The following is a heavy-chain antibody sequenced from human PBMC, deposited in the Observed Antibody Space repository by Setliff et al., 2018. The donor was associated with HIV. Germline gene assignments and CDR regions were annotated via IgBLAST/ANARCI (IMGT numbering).Heavy chain of an antibody. CDR1: GYTFTDYY. Sequence: ASVKVSCKASGYTFTDYYMHWMRQAPGRGLEWMGWIYPKSGDTNYEQKFQGRVTLTGDTSISTVHMELSSLTSEDTAVYYCARDVYFTFSGEVIRHYLDVWGKGTTVTVSS. D-gene: IGHD3-3*01. V-gene: IGHV1-2*02. CDR2: IYPKSGDT. J-gene: IGHJ6*03. CDR3: ARDVYFTFSGEVIRHYLDV.